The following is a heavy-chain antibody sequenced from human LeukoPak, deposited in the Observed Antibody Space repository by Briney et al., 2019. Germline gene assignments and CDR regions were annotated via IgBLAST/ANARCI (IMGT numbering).Heavy chain of an antibody. CDR3: ATSLDSSSSFDY. CDR2: IKQDESEK. J-gene: IGHJ4*02. CDR1: GFTFSSYW. Sequence: PGGSLRLSCAASGFTFSSYWMNWVRRAPGKGREWVANIKQDESEKYYVDSVKGRFTISRDNSKNTLYLQMNSLRAEDTAVYYCATSLDSSSSFDYWGQGTLVTVSS. V-gene: IGHV3-7*01. D-gene: IGHD6-6*01.